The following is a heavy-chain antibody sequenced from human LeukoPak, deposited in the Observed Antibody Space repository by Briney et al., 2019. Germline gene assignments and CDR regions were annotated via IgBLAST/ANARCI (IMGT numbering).Heavy chain of an antibody. D-gene: IGHD3-22*01. CDR1: GGSISSSSYY. CDR3: ARRGVYYDSSGYPIHAFDI. Sequence: PSETLSLTCTVSGGSISSSSYYWGWIRQPPGKGLEWIGSIYYSGSTYYNPSLKSRVTISVDTSKNQFSLKLSSATAADTAVYYCARRGVYYDSSGYPIHAFDIWGQGTMVTVSS. V-gene: IGHV4-39*01. CDR2: IYYSGST. J-gene: IGHJ3*02.